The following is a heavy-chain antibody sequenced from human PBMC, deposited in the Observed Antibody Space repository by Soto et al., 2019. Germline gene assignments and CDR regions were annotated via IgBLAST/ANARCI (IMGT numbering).Heavy chain of an antibody. Sequence: QVQLVQSGAGVKRPGSSVKVSCKASGATFSGSAFSWVRQAPGQGLEWMGGITPTLGTTNYAQHLQGRVTITADESTATSFMELTSLPSADTAIYYCARGFAPGATIEGFDYWGQGTLVTVSS. CDR3: ARGFAPGATIEGFDY. J-gene: IGHJ4*02. CDR1: GATFSGSA. CDR2: ITPTLGTT. D-gene: IGHD1-1*01. V-gene: IGHV1-69*01.